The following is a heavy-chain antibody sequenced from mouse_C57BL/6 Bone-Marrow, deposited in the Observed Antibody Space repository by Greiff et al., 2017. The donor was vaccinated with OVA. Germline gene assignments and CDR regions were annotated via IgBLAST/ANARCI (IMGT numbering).Heavy chain of an antibody. Sequence: EVNVVESGEGLVKPGGSLKLSCAASGFTFSSYAMSWVRQTPEKRLEWVAYISSGGDYIYYADTVKGRFTISRDNARNTLYLQMSSLKSEDTAMYYCTRGGLRRPWFAYWGQGTLVTVSA. D-gene: IGHD2-4*01. CDR1: GFTFSSYA. J-gene: IGHJ3*01. V-gene: IGHV5-9-1*02. CDR2: ISSGGDYI. CDR3: TRGGLRRPWFAY.